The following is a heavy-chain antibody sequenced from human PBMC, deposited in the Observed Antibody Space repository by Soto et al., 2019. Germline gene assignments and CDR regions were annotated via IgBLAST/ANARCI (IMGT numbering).Heavy chain of an antibody. CDR3: ASTIFGVSSGEYYYYYMDV. Sequence: SETLSLTCTVSGGSISSYYWSWIRQPPGKGLEWIGYIYYSGSTNYNPSLKSRVTISVDTSKNQFSLKLSSVTAADTAVYYCASTIFGVSSGEYYYYYMDVWGKGTTVTVSS. J-gene: IGHJ6*03. D-gene: IGHD3-3*01. CDR1: GGSISSYY. CDR2: IYYSGST. V-gene: IGHV4-59*08.